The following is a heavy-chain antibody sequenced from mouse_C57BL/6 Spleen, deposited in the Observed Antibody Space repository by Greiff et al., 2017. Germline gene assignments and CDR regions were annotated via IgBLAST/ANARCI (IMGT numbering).Heavy chain of an antibody. Sequence: EVKLVESGGGLVKPGGSLKLSCAASGFTFSSYAMSWVRQTPEKRLEWVATISDGGSYTYYPDNVKGRFTISRDNAKNNLYLQMSHLKSEDTAMYYCARGGSSSGYFDVWGTGTTVTVSS. CDR3: ARGGSSSGYFDV. CDR2: ISDGGSYT. V-gene: IGHV5-4*03. CDR1: GFTFSSYA. D-gene: IGHD1-1*01. J-gene: IGHJ1*03.